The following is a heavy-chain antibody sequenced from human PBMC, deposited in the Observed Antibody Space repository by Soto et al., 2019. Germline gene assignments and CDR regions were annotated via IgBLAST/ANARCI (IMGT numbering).Heavy chain of an antibody. Sequence: GGSLRLSCAASGFTFSSYAMHWVRQAPGKGLEWVAVISYDGSNKYYADSVKGRFTISRDNSKNTLYLQMNSLRAEDTAVYYCARDRNPYSSSWYGIDYWGQGTLVTVSS. D-gene: IGHD6-13*01. CDR1: GFTFSSYA. CDR3: ARDRNPYSSSWYGIDY. CDR2: ISYDGSNK. J-gene: IGHJ4*02. V-gene: IGHV3-30-3*01.